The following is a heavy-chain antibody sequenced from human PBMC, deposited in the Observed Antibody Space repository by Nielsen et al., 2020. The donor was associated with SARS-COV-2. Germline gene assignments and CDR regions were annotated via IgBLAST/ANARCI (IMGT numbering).Heavy chain of an antibody. J-gene: IGHJ4*02. V-gene: IGHV3-30*04. CDR3: ARWEALTRPFYFNS. Sequence: GESLKISYAASGFNFRSYAMHWVRQAPGKGLEWVAIVSNDETIKQYADSVKGRFTISRDNSKNTLYLQMNSLRLDDTAMYYCARWEALTRPFYFNSWGQGTLVTVSS. CDR1: GFNFRSYA. D-gene: IGHD1-26*01. CDR2: VSNDETIK.